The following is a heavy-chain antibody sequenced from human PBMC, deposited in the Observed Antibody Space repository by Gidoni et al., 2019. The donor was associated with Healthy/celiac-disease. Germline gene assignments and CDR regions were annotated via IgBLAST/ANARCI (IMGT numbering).Heavy chain of an antibody. CDR2: IKHSGST. CDR3: ARGLEGYWFDP. J-gene: IGHJ5*02. V-gene: IGHV4-34*01. CDR1: GGSFSGYY. Sequence: QVQLQQWGAGLLKPSETLSLTCAVYGGSFSGYYWGWIRQPPGKGLEWIGEIKHSGSTNYNPSLKSRVTISVDTSKNQFSLKLSSVTAADTAVYYCARGLEGYWFDPWGQGTLVTVAS.